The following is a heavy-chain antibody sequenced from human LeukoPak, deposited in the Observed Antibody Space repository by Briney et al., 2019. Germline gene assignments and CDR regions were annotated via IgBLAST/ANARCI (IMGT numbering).Heavy chain of an antibody. V-gene: IGHV4-59*12. CDR2: IYYSGST. CDR1: GGSISSYY. J-gene: IGHJ4*02. Sequence: SETLSLTCTVSGGSISSYYWSWIRQPPGKGLEWIGYIYYSGSTNYNPSLKSRVTISVDTSKNQFSLKLSSVTAADTAVYYCARVGYSYGPLFDYWGQGTLVTVSS. D-gene: IGHD5-18*01. CDR3: ARVGYSYGPLFDY.